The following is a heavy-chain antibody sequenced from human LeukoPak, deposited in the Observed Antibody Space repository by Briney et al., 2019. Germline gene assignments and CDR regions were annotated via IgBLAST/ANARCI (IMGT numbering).Heavy chain of an antibody. CDR2: IYYSGST. D-gene: IGHD5-18*01. J-gene: IGHJ4*02. V-gene: IGHV4-31*03. Sequence: SSETLSLTCTVSGGSISSGGYYWSWIRQHPGKGLEWIGYIYYSGSTYYNPSLKSRVTISVDTSKNQFSLKLSSVTAADTAVYYCARSTNGYSYGYDYWGQGTLVTVSS. CDR3: ARSTNGYSYGYDY. CDR1: GGSISSGGYY.